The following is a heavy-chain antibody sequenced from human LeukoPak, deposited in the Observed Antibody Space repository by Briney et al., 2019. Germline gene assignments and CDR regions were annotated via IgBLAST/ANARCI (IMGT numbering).Heavy chain of an antibody. CDR2: IYYSGST. D-gene: IGHD3-16*01. CDR1: GGSISSSSYY. CDR3: ARFTFGGAYFFDY. J-gene: IGHJ4*02. V-gene: IGHV4-39*01. Sequence: SETLSLTCTVSGGSISSSSYYRGWIRQPPGKGLEWIGSIYYSGSTYYNPSLKSRVTISVDTSKNQFSLKLSSVTAADTAVYYCARFTFGGAYFFDYWGQGTLVTVSS.